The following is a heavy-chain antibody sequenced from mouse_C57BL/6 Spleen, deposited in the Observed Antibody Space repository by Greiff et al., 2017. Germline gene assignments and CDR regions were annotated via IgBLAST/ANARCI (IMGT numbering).Heavy chain of an antibody. CDR2: IYPGDGDT. V-gene: IGHV1-82*01. J-gene: IGHJ3*01. CDR3: ARIDYDEAWFAY. D-gene: IGHD2-4*01. CDR1: GYAFSSSW. Sequence: VKLMESGPELVKPGASVKISCKASGYAFSSSWMNWVKQRPGKGLEWIGRIYPGDGDTNYNGKFKGKATLTADKSSSTAYMQLSSLTSEDSAVYCCARIDYDEAWFAYWGQGTLVTVSA.